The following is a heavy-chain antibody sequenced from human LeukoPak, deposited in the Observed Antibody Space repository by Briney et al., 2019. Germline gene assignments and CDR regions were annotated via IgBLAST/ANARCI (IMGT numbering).Heavy chain of an antibody. Sequence: GGSLRLSCAASGFTFSSYDMHWVRHATGKGLEWVSAIGTAGDTYYPGSVKGRFTISRENAKNSLYLKMNSLRAGDTAVYYCARVRKYSGYYSWYFDLWGRGTLVTVSS. J-gene: IGHJ2*01. CDR3: ARVRKYSGYYSWYFDL. V-gene: IGHV3-13*01. D-gene: IGHD5-12*01. CDR1: GFTFSSYD. CDR2: IGTAGDT.